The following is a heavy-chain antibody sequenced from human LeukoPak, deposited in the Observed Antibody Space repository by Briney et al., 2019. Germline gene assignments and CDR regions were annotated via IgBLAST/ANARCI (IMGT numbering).Heavy chain of an antibody. V-gene: IGHV4-4*02. Sequence: SGTLSLTCAVSGGSISSSNWWCWVRQPPGKGLEWIGEIYNSGSTNNNPSLKSRVTISADKSKNQFSLKLSSVTAADTAVYYCARGKRGLRYFDWLLTFDYWGQGTLVTVSS. J-gene: IGHJ4*02. D-gene: IGHD3-9*01. CDR1: GGSISSSNW. CDR3: ARGKRGLRYFDWLLTFDY. CDR2: IYNSGST.